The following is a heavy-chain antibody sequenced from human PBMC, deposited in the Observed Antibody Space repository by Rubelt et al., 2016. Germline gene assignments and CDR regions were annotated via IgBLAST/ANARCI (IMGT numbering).Heavy chain of an antibody. J-gene: IGHJ6*02. Sequence: SSYGMYWVRQAPGKGLEWAAIIWYDGRNKYYADSVKGRFTISRDNSKNTLYLQMNSLRAEDTAVYYCAKVGMTGTTFSYGMDVWGQGTTVTVSS. D-gene: IGHD1-7*01. CDR1: SSYG. CDR2: IWYDGRNK. CDR3: AKVGMTGTTFSYGMDV. V-gene: IGHV3-30*02.